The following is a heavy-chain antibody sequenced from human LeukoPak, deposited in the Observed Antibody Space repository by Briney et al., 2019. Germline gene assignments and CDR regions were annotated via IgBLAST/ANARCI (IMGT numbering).Heavy chain of an antibody. CDR1: GFTFSSYS. D-gene: IGHD3-22*01. J-gene: IGHJ4*02. V-gene: IGHV3-21*01. CDR2: ISSSSSYI. CDR3: ARTITMIVVDVVFDY. Sequence: GGSLRLSCAASGFTFSSYSMNWVRQAPGKGLEWVSSISSSSSYIYYADSVKGRFTISRDNAKNSLYLQMNSLRAEDTAVYYCARTITMIVVDVVFDYWGQGTLVTVPS.